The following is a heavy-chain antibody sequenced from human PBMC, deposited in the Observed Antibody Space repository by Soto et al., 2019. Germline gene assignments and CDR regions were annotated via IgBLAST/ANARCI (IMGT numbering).Heavy chain of an antibody. V-gene: IGHV3-30*18. CDR3: AKDVHHTGGYFLTVRLDGMDV. J-gene: IGHJ6*02. Sequence: LRLSCAASGFTFSSYGMQWVRQAPGKGLEWVALMSYDGSNEYYADSVKGRFTISRDNSKNTLYLQINSLRAEDTAVYYCAKDVHHTGGYFLTVRLDGMDVWGQGTTVTVSS. D-gene: IGHD2-8*02. CDR1: GFTFSSYG. CDR2: MSYDGSNE.